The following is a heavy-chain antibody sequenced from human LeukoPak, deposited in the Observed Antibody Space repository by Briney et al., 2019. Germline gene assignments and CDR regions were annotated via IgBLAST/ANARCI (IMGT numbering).Heavy chain of an antibody. J-gene: IGHJ5*02. CDR3: ARGIQLERRGDWFDP. CDR2: ISAYNGNT. CDR1: GYTFTSYG. D-gene: IGHD1-1*01. Sequence: ASVKVSCKASGYTFTSYGISWVRQAPGQGLEWMGWISAYNGNTNYAQKLQGRVTMTTDTSTSTAYMELSSLRSEDTAVYYCARGIQLERRGDWFDPWGQGTLVTVSS. V-gene: IGHV1-18*01.